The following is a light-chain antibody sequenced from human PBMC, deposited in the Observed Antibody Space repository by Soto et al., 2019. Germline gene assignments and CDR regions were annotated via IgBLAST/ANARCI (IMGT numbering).Light chain of an antibody. CDR1: SSNIGSNT. CDR2: SNN. V-gene: IGLV1-44*01. J-gene: IGLJ2*01. CDR3: AAWDDSLNGVV. Sequence: QSALTQPPSASGTPGQRVTISCSGSSSNIGSNTVNWYQQLPGTAPKLLIYSNNQRPSGVPDRFSGSKSGTSASLAISGLQSEDEADYYCAAWDDSLNGVVFGRGTKSPS.